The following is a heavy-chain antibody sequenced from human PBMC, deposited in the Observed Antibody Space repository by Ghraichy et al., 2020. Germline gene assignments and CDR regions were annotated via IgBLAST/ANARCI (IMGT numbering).Heavy chain of an antibody. CDR2: MPHNGDNK. Sequence: GSLRLSCAASGFAFSASHIHWVRQTSGGGLEWVALMPHNGDNKQYPDSVKGRFTVSRDSSRNTVDLQMNSLREEDAGVYYCVREAGTSGRAGYFDLWGRGTLVVVSS. CDR1: GFAFSASH. V-gene: IGHV3-30*03. D-gene: IGHD1-26*01. CDR3: VREAGTSGRAGYFDL. J-gene: IGHJ2*01.